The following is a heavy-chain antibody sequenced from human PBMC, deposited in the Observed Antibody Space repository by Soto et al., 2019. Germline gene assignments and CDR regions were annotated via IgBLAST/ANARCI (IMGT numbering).Heavy chain of an antibody. CDR1: GFTFSSYA. J-gene: IGHJ6*02. D-gene: IGHD3-10*01. CDR3: AKDTRVVRGVILHYYYYGMDV. Sequence: EVQLLESGGGLVQPGGSLRLSCAASGFTFSSYAMSWVRQAPGKGLEWVSAISGSGGSTYYADSVKGRFTISRDNSKNRLYMQMTSLRAEDTAVYYCAKDTRVVRGVILHYYYYGMDVWGQGTTVTVAS. CDR2: ISGSGGST. V-gene: IGHV3-23*01.